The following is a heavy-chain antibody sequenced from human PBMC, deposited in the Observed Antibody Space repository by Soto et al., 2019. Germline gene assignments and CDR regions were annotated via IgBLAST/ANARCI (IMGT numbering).Heavy chain of an antibody. V-gene: IGHV3-33*01. CDR1: GFTITYYG. CDR2: LSSDGISE. CDR3: ARNFAPQAQYNFDY. J-gene: IGHJ4*02. D-gene: IGHD5-18*01. Sequence: PGGCLRLSCAASGFTITYYGMHWVRQAPGKGLEWVVALSSDGISEYYADSVKGRFSVSRDNIKNSMFLQISSLKGEDTAVYFCARNFAPQAQYNFDYWGQGTLVTVSS.